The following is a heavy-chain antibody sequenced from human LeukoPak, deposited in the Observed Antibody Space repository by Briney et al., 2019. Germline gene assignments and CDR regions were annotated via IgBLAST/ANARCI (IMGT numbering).Heavy chain of an antibody. CDR3: ARDRTPPYYYDSSGGTDY. V-gene: IGHV4-34*01. D-gene: IGHD3-22*01. CDR2: INHSGST. J-gene: IGHJ4*02. Sequence: SETLSLTCNVSSGSLRENYWSWIRQSPGKGLEWIAEINHSGSTNYNPSLKSRVTISADTSKNQFSLRLSSVTAADTAVYYCARDRTPPYYYDSSGGTDYWGQGTLVTVSS. CDR1: SGSLRENY.